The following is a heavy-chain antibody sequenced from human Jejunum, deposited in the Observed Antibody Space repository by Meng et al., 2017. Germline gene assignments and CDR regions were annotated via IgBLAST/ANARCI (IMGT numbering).Heavy chain of an antibody. CDR3: AKDSQWTTTVDF. J-gene: IGHJ4*02. Sequence: GESLKISCAASGFTFSNYAMSWVRQAPGQGLEWVSSISGRGDNTDYADSVKGRFTISRDNSRNTLYLQMNSLRAEDTALYSCAKDSQWTTTVDFWGQGTLVTVSS. D-gene: IGHD4-17*01. CDR2: ISGRGDNT. CDR1: GFTFSNYA. V-gene: IGHV3-23*01.